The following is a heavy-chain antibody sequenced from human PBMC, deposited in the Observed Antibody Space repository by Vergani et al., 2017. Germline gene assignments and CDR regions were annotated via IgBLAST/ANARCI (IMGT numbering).Heavy chain of an antibody. Sequence: QVQLVESGGGLVKPGGSLRLSCAASGFTFSDYYMSWIRQAPGKGLEWVSYISSSGSTIYYADSVMGRFTISRDNAKNSLYLQMNSLRAEDTAVYYCARDRRYYDFWSGYYLPGGYYYGMDVWGQGTTVNVSS. CDR1: GFTFSDYY. CDR2: ISSSGSTI. J-gene: IGHJ6*02. CDR3: ARDRRYYDFWSGYYLPGGYYYGMDV. D-gene: IGHD3-3*01. V-gene: IGHV3-11*01.